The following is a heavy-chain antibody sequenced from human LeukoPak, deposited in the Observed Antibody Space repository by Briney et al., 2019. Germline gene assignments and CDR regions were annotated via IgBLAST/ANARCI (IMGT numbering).Heavy chain of an antibody. CDR1: GGSISSSSYY. CDR2: IYYSGST. CDR3: ARELGDYDILTGYYVAFDI. V-gene: IGHV4-39*02. Sequence: SETLSLTCTVSGGSISSSSYYWGWIRQPPGKGLEWIGSIYYSGSTYYNPSLKSRVTISVDTSKNQFSLKLSSVTAADTAVYYCARELGDYDILTGYYVAFDIWGQGTMATVSS. D-gene: IGHD3-9*01. J-gene: IGHJ3*02.